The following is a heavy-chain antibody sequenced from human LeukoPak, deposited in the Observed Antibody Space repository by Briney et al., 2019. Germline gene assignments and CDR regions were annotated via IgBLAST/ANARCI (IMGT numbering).Heavy chain of an antibody. CDR2: INPDGSEK. CDR1: GFSFSSDW. V-gene: IGHV3-7*01. Sequence: GGSLRLSCAASGFSFSSDWMTWVRQAPGKGLEWVGNINPDGSEKFYVDSVRGRFTISRDNAKNSLYLQMNSLRAEDTAVYYCAVGESGYYNYWGQGTLVTVSS. J-gene: IGHJ4*02. D-gene: IGHD3-3*01. CDR3: AVGESGYYNY.